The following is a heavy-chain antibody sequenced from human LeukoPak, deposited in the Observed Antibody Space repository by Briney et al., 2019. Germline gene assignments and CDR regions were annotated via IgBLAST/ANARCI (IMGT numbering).Heavy chain of an antibody. CDR3: AIKLDNDAFDI. D-gene: IGHD6-13*01. CDR2: INHSGST. CDR1: GGSFSGYY. J-gene: IGHJ3*02. Sequence: SETLSLTCAVYGGSFSGYYWSWIRQPPGKGLEWIGEINHSGSTNYNPSLKSRVTISVDTSKNQFSLKLSSVTAADTAVYYCAIKLDNDAFDIWGQGTMVTVSS. V-gene: IGHV4-34*01.